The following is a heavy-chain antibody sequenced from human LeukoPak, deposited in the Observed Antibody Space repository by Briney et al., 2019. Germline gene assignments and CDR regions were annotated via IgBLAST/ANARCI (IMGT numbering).Heavy chain of an antibody. J-gene: IGHJ4*02. CDR2: INPNSGGT. V-gene: IGHV1-2*02. Sequence: ASVKVSCKASGYTFTGYYMHWVRQAPGQGLEWMGWINPNSGGTNYAQKFQGRVTMTRDTSISTAYMELSRLRSDDTAVYYCARGRAAGTFWLDYWGQGTLVTVSS. CDR3: ARGRAAGTFWLDY. CDR1: GYTFTGYY. D-gene: IGHD6-13*01.